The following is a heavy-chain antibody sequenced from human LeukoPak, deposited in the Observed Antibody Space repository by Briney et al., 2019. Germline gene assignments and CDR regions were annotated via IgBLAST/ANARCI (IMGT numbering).Heavy chain of an antibody. CDR2: ISGSGGSI. J-gene: IGHJ4*02. V-gene: IGHV3-23*01. D-gene: IGHD5-18*01. CDR1: GFTFSNAW. Sequence: GGSLRLSCTASGFTFSNAWMSWVRQAPGKGLEWVSGISGSGGSIYYADSVKGRFTISRDSSKNTLNLQMNSPRAEDTAVYYCAKHGDTAMWLDYWGQGTLVTVSS. CDR3: AKHGDTAMWLDY.